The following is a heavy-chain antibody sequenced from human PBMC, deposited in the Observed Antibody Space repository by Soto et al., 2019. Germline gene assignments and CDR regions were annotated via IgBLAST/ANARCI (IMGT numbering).Heavy chain of an antibody. Sequence: ASVKVSCKASGYTFTGYYMHWVRQAPGQGLEWMGWINPNSGGTNYAQKFKGWFTMTRDTSISTAYMELNSLRAEDTAVYYCAKRESGYPLDYWGQGTLVTVS. CDR1: GYTFTGYY. V-gene: IGHV1-2*04. CDR3: AKRESGYPLDY. D-gene: IGHD3-22*01. J-gene: IGHJ4*02. CDR2: INPNSGGT.